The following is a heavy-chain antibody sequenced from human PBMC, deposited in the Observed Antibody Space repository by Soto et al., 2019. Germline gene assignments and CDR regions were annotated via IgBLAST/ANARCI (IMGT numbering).Heavy chain of an antibody. Sequence: GGSLRLSCAASGFTFSSYSMNWVRQAPGKGLEWVSSISSSSSYIYYADSVKGRFTISRDNAKNSLYLQMNSLRAEDTAVYYCARDPGSSSWYYYYYGMDAWGQGTTVTVSS. CDR2: ISSSSSYI. CDR3: ARDPGSSSWYYYYYGMDA. V-gene: IGHV3-21*01. D-gene: IGHD6-13*01. J-gene: IGHJ6*02. CDR1: GFTFSSYS.